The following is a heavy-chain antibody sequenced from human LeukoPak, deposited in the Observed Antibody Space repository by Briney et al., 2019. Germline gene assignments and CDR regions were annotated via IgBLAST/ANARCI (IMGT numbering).Heavy chain of an antibody. V-gene: IGHV4-34*01. D-gene: IGHD2-2*02. Sequence: SETLSLTCAVYGGSFSGYHWSWIRQPPGKGLEWIGEINHSGSTNYNPSLKSRVTISVDTSKNQFSLKLSSVTAADTAVYYCARVVWDIVVVPAAIAAFDIWGQGTMVTVSS. CDR1: GGSFSGYH. J-gene: IGHJ3*02. CDR3: ARVVWDIVVVPAAIAAFDI. CDR2: INHSGST.